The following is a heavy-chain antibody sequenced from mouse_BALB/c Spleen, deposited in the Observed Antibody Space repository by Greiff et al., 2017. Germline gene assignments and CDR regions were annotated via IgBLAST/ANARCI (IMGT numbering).Heavy chain of an antibody. CDR1: GFSLTSYG. CDR3: AREVGRGYFDV. CDR2: IWAGGST. Sequence: QVHVKQSGPGLVAPSQSLSITCTVSGFSLTSYGVHWVRQPPGKGLEWLGVIWAGGSTNYNSALMSRLSISKDNSKSQVFLKMNSLQTDDTAMYYCAREVGRGYFDVWGAGTTVTVSS. J-gene: IGHJ1*01. V-gene: IGHV2-9*02. D-gene: IGHD4-1*01.